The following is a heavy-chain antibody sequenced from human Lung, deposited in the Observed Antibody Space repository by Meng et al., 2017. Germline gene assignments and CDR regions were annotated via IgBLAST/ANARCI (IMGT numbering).Heavy chain of an antibody. V-gene: IGHV3-33*01. CDR3: ARDERATQFEY. J-gene: IGHJ4*02. CDR1: GFSFRSYG. Sequence: QVQRVGAGGGVVQPGKSLGVSCEASGFSFRSYGMHWVRQAPGKGLEWVAVIWNDGSNQYYADSVKGRFSISRDNSKNTLFLQMNSLRAEDTAMYFCARDERATQFEYWGQGTLVTVSS. CDR2: IWNDGSNQ.